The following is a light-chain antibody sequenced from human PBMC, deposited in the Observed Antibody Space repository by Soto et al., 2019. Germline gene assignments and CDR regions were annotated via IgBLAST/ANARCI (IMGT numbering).Light chain of an antibody. V-gene: IGKV3-20*01. CDR2: GAS. Sequence: EIVFTQSPATLSLSPGERATLSCRASQSVDSYLAWYQQKVGQAPRVLIYGASNTATGIPDRFGGSWSGTDFTLTISRLEPEDFAVYYCQQYGSPGTFGQGTKVDIK. CDR3: QQYGSPGT. J-gene: IGKJ1*01. CDR1: QSVDSY.